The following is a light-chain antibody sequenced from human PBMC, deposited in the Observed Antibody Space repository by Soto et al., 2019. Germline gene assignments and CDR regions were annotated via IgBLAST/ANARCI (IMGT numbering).Light chain of an antibody. Sequence: IALTQTPLSHSVTPGQPASISCKSTQSLLQSDGKTYLYWFFQRPGQPPQILIYEASKRFSGVPDRFSGRGSGAEFTLNLSRVEPEDVWVYYCMQCAQLPRNFGQGTKLEIK. CDR1: QSLLQSDGKTY. CDR2: EAS. CDR3: MQCAQLPRN. J-gene: IGKJ2*01. V-gene: IGKV2D-29*01.